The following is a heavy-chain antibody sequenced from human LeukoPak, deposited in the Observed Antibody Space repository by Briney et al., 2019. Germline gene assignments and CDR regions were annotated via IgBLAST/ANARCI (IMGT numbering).Heavy chain of an antibody. CDR1: GFTFSDYY. D-gene: IGHD6-13*01. CDR2: ISSASSYT. CDR3: ARDHIAAAGPMVTDFDY. J-gene: IGHJ4*02. Sequence: PGGSLRLSCAASGFTFSDYYMSWIRQAPGRGLEWVSYISSASSYTNYADSAKGRFTISRDNAKNSLYLQMNSLRAEDTAVYYCARDHIAAAGPMVTDFDYWGQGTLVTVSS. V-gene: IGHV3-11*06.